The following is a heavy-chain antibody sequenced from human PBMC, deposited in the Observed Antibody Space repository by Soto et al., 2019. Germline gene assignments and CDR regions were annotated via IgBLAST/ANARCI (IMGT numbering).Heavy chain of an antibody. CDR3: ARASTDYYYYGMDV. Sequence: QVQLVESGGGVVQPGRSLRLSCAASGFTFSSYAMHWVRQAPGKGLEWVAVISYDGSNKYYADSVKGRFTISRDNSKNTLYLKMNSLRAEDTAVYYCARASTDYYYYGMDVWGQGTTVTVFS. V-gene: IGHV3-30-3*01. CDR2: ISYDGSNK. D-gene: IGHD4-4*01. CDR1: GFTFSSYA. J-gene: IGHJ6*02.